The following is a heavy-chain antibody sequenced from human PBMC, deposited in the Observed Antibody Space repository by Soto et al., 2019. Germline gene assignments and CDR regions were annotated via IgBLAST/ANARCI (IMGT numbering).Heavy chain of an antibody. Sequence: SETLSLTCTVSGGSISSGGYYWSWIRQHPGKGLEWIGYIYYSGSTYYNPSLKSRVTISVDTSKNQFSLKLSYVTAADTAVYYCARDEARPLGYWGQGTLVTVSS. J-gene: IGHJ4*02. D-gene: IGHD6-6*01. CDR2: IYYSGST. V-gene: IGHV4-31*03. CDR3: ARDEARPLGY. CDR1: GGSISSGGYY.